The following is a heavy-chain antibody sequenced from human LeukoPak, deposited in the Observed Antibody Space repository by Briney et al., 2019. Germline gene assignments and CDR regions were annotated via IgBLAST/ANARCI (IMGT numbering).Heavy chain of an antibody. D-gene: IGHD2-15*01. J-gene: IGHJ4*02. CDR2: IYPGDSDT. CDR3: ARSSGGTWGDLDY. Sequence: GESLKISCKGSGYSFPSYWIAWVRQMPGKGLEWMGIIYPGDSDTRYSPSFQGQVTISADKSISAAYLQWSSLKASDTAMYYCARSSGGTWGDLDYWGQGTLVTVSS. V-gene: IGHV5-51*01. CDR1: GYSFPSYW.